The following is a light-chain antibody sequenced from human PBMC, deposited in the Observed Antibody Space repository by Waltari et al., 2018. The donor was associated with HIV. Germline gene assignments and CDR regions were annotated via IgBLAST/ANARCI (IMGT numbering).Light chain of an antibody. CDR2: DND. V-gene: IGLV1-51*01. CDR1: RSNPSNNY. CDR3: GTWDSSLNAGV. J-gene: IGLJ3*02. Sequence: QSMLTQPPSVSAAPGHTVTLSCPGSRSNPSNNYQSWYQHLPGAAPKLVIYDNDNRPSGIPDRFSGSKSGASATLVITGLQTGDEGDYYCGTWDSSLNAGVFGGGTKLTVL.